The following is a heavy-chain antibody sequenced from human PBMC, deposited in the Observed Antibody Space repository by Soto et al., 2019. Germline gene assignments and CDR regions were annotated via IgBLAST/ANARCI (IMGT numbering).Heavy chain of an antibody. J-gene: IGHJ4*02. CDR3: ARAEPTKHLDS. D-gene: IGHD1-26*01. CDR1: GFIFSYYS. Sequence: EVQLVESGGGSVQPGGSLRLSCATTGFIFSYYSIHWVRQAPGKGLQFVSVISPDGTITFYVDSVKGRFTISRDSSKNTAYLQMDSLKADDMAVYYCARAEPTKHLDSWGQGTLVTVSS. CDR2: ISPDGTIT. V-gene: IGHV3-64*07.